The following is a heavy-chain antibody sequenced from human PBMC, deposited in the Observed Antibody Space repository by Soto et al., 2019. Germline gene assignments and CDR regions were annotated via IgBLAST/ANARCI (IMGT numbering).Heavy chain of an antibody. V-gene: IGHV1-69*06. J-gene: IGHJ6*02. CDR3: ARRHFYYGMDV. Sequence: QVQLVQSGAEVKKPGSSVKVSCKASGGTFGTYDISWVRQAPGQGLEWMGGIIPLFGTANYAQKFQGSVTITADKSTTTAYMELSRLRSEDSAIYYCARRHFYYGMDVWGQGTTVTVSS. CDR2: IIPLFGTA. CDR1: GGTFGTYD.